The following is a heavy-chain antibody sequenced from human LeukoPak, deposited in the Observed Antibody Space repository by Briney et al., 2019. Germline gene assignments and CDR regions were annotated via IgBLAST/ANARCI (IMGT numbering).Heavy chain of an antibody. CDR2: ISSSGITI. D-gene: IGHD4-17*01. V-gene: IGHV3-11*04. Sequence: GGSLRLSCVVSGLTFSDNQMAWIRQAPGKGLEWVSHISSSGITIYYVDSVKGRFTISRDDAKSSVYLQMNSLRAEDTAVYYCAREILGTTLDYYYYGMDVWGQGTTVTVSS. CDR1: GLTFSDNQ. CDR3: AREILGTTLDYYYYGMDV. J-gene: IGHJ6*02.